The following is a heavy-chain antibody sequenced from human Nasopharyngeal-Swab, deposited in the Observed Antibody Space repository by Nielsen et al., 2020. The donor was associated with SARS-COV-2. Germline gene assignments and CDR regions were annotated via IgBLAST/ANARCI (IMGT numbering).Heavy chain of an antibody. CDR2: ISSSGSTI. CDR3: ARASRFGGRMDV. D-gene: IGHD3-10*01. Sequence: WIRQPPGKGLEWVSYISSSGSTIYYADSVKGRFTISRDNVKNSLYLQMNSLRAEDTAVYYCARASRFGGRMDVWGKGTTVTVSS. V-gene: IGHV3-11*01. J-gene: IGHJ6*04.